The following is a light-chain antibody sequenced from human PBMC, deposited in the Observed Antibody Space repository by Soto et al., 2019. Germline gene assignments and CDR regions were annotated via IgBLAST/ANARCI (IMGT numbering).Light chain of an antibody. CDR2: GAS. J-gene: IGKJ2*01. Sequence: EIVMTQSPGTLSVSPGERATLSCRASQSVSSNLAWYQQKPGQAPRLLIYGASTRATGIPARFSGSGSETEFTLTISSLQSEDFATYYCQQYISYPYTFGQGTKVEIK. CDR3: QQYISYPYT. CDR1: QSVSSN. V-gene: IGKV3-15*01.